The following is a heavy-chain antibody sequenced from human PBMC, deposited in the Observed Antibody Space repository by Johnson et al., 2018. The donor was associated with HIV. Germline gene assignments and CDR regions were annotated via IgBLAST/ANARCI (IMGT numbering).Heavy chain of an antibody. CDR3: ARRGYSSSGGAFDI. Sequence: QVLLVESGGGVVQPGRSLRLSCAASGFTFSSYAMHWVRQAPGKVLEWVAVISYDGSNKYYADSVKGRFTISRDNSKNTLYLQMNSLRAEDTAVYYCARRGYSSSGGAFDIWGQGTMVTVSS. CDR2: ISYDGSNK. D-gene: IGHD6-6*01. V-gene: IGHV3-30-3*01. J-gene: IGHJ3*02. CDR1: GFTFSSYA.